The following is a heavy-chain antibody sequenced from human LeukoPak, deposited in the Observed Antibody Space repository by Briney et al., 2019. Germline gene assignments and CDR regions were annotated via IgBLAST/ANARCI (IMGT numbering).Heavy chain of an antibody. Sequence: PSETLSLTCSVSGASLTNYYWNWIRQPPGKGLEWIGCIYRSGSTYYNPSLKSRVSISVDRSKNQFSLKLRSVTAADTAVYYCAREATILRGVWGINWFDPWGQGTLVTVSS. CDR3: AREATILRGVWGINWFDP. CDR1: GASLTNYY. CDR2: IYRSGST. D-gene: IGHD3-10*01. J-gene: IGHJ5*02. V-gene: IGHV4-59*12.